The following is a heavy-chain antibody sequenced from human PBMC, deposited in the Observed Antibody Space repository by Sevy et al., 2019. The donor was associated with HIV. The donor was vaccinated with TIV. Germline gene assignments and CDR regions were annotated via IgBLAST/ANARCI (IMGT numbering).Heavy chain of an antibody. J-gene: IGHJ5*02. D-gene: IGHD3-22*01. V-gene: IGHV4-34*01. CDR2: INHSGST. CDR3: ARGQLRINMIVVVITSSDFWFDP. Sequence: SETLSLTCAVYGGSFSGYYWSWIRQPPGKGLEWIGEINHSGSTNYNPSLKSRVTISVDTSKNQFSLKLRSVTAADTAVYYCARGQLRINMIVVVITSSDFWFDPWGQGTLVTVSS. CDR1: GGSFSGYY.